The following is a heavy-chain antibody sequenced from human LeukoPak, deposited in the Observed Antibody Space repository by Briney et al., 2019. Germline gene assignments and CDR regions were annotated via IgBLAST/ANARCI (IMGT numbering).Heavy chain of an antibody. Sequence: GESLKISCKGSGYSFTSYWIGWVRQMPGKGLEWMGIIYPGDSDTRYSPSFQGQVTISADKSISTAYLQWSSLKASDTAMYYCARQADSSGYYNHDAFDIWGQGTMVTVSS. D-gene: IGHD3-22*01. J-gene: IGHJ3*02. CDR2: IYPGDSDT. CDR1: GYSFTSYW. V-gene: IGHV5-51*01. CDR3: ARQADSSGYYNHDAFDI.